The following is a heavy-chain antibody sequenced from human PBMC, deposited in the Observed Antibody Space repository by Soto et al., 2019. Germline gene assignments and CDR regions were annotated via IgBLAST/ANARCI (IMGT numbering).Heavy chain of an antibody. CDR3: AKGEGGASGYEPYS. J-gene: IGHJ4*02. CDR1: GLTFSSYD. CDR2: INDSGDNK. D-gene: IGHD5-12*01. Sequence: GGSLRLSCAASGLTFSSYDMTWVRQAPGKGLEWVSTINDSGDNKYYADSVQGRFTISRDDSRNTPYLQMHSLRAEDTAVYYCAKGEGGASGYEPYSWGQGTLVTVSS. V-gene: IGHV3-23*01.